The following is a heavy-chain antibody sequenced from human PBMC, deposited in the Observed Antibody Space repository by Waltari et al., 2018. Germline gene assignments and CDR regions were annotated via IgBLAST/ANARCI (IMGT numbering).Heavy chain of an antibody. Sequence: VQSGAELKGPGAWVEVSCKTSGYSLIGDYLHWVRQAPGQGLEWMGWISPHSGDTNYAQKFQGRVTMTRDTSINTVYMELTSLRSDDTAVYYCARDYPSTVEEDFDYWGQGTRVTVSS. V-gene: IGHV1-2*02. CDR1: GYSLIGDY. CDR2: ISPHSGDT. CDR3: ARDYPSTVEEDFDY. D-gene: IGHD4-17*01. J-gene: IGHJ4*02.